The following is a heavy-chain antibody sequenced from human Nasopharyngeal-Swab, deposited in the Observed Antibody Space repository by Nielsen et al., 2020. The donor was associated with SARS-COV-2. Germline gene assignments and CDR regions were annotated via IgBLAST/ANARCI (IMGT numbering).Heavy chain of an antibody. J-gene: IGHJ3*02. CDR2: IWYDGSNK. CDR3: ARGRADDSSGYLIGRLITDDAFDI. D-gene: IGHD3-22*01. V-gene: IGHV3-33*01. Sequence: WIRQPPGTGLEWVAAIWYDGSNKYYADSVKGRFTISRDNSKNTLYLQMNSLRAEDTAVYYCARGRADDSSGYLIGRLITDDAFDIWGQGTMVTVSS.